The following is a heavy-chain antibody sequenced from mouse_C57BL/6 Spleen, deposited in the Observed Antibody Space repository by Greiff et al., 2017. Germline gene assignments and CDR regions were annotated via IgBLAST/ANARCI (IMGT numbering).Heavy chain of an antibody. J-gene: IGHJ2*01. CDR1: GYTFTDYN. V-gene: IGHV1-18*01. Sequence: VQLQQSGPELVKPGASVKIPCKASGYTFTDYNMDWVQQSHGKSLEWIGDINPNNGGTIYNQKLKGKATLTVDESSSTAYMQLRSLTTEDAAVYYCSRGYYGRVFDYWGQGTTLTVSS. CDR3: SRGYYGRVFDY. CDR2: INPNNGGT. D-gene: IGHD1-1*01.